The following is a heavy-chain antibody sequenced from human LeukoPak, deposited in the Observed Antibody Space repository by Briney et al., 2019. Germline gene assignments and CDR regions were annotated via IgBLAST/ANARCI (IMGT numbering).Heavy chain of an antibody. V-gene: IGHV5-51*01. D-gene: IGHD6-13*01. J-gene: IGHJ4*02. CDR3: ARQSRVSGSWYIIDY. Sequence: GESLKISCKASGYRFTSYWIGWVRQMPGKGLECMGIIHPGDSETRYSPSFQGQVTISADKSISTAYLQWSGLKASDTAMYYCARQSRVSGSWYIIDYWGQGTQVTVSS. CDR1: GYRFTSYW. CDR2: IHPGDSET.